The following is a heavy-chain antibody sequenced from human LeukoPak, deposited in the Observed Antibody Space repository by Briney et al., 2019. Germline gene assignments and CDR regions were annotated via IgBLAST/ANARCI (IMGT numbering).Heavy chain of an antibody. CDR3: ARDSHVVPAALYYYYGMDV. CDR1: GFTFSSYG. V-gene: IGHV3-30*03. CDR2: ISYDGSNK. D-gene: IGHD2-2*01. Sequence: GGSLRLSCAASGFTFSSYGMHWVRQAPGKGLEWVAVISYDGSNKYYADSVKGRFTISRDNSKNTLYLQMNSLRAEDTAVYYCARDSHVVPAALYYYYGMDVWGQGTTVTVSS. J-gene: IGHJ6*02.